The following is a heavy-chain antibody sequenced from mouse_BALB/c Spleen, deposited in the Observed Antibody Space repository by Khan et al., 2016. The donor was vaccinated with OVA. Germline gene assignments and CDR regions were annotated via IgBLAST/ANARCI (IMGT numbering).Heavy chain of an antibody. V-gene: IGHV2-6-1*01. CDR2: IWSDGST. CDR3: ARQPYYHENIMDY. D-gene: IGHD2-10*01. J-gene: IGHJ4*01. Sequence: QVQLKESGPGLVAPSQSLSITCTITGFSLTNYGVHWVRQPPGKGLVWRVVIWSDGSTTYNSASKSRLTISKDNSKSQVFLKMNSLQTDDTAMYFCARQPYYHENIMDYWGQGTSVTVSS. CDR1: GFSLTNYG.